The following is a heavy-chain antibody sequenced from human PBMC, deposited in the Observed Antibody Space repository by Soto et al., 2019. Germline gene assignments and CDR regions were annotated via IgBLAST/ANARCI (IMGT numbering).Heavy chain of an antibody. CDR3: ARLSIAARGGFY. J-gene: IGHJ4*02. D-gene: IGHD6-6*01. CDR1: GGSFSGYY. CDR2: INHSGST. V-gene: IGHV4-34*01. Sequence: SETLSLTCAVYGGSFSGYYWSWIRQPPGKGLEWIGEINHSGSTNYNPSLKSRVTISVDTSKNQFSLKLSSVTAADTAVYYCARLSIAARGGFYWGQGTLVTVSS.